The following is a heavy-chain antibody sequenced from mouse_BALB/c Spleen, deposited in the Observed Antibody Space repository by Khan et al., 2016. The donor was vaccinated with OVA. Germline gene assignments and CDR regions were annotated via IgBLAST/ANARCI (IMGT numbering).Heavy chain of an antibody. J-gene: IGHJ2*01. D-gene: IGHD1-1*01. CDR2: INPSIGYT. CDR3: ARRGLRLDFDY. V-gene: IGHV1-7*01. Sequence: QVQLQQSGAELAKPGASVKMSCKASGYTFVNYWILWVKQRPGQGLEWIGYINPSIGYTENNQTFKDKAPLTADKSSSTAYMQLRSLTSEYSAVYYCARRGLRLDFDYWGQGTTLTVSS. CDR1: GYTFVNYW.